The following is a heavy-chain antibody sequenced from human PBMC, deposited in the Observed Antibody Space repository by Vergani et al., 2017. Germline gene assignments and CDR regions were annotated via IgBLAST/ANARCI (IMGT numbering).Heavy chain of an antibody. CDR2: IDWDDDK. Sequence: QVTLKESGPALVKPTQTLTLTCTFSGFSLSTSGMRVSWIRQPPGKALEWLACIDWDDDKFYSTSLKTRLTISKETSKNQVVLTMTNMDPVDTATYYCARSTNWGSTGFDYWGQGTLVTVSS. CDR1: GFSLSTSGMR. V-gene: IGHV2-70*04. J-gene: IGHJ4*02. CDR3: ARSTNWGSTGFDY. D-gene: IGHD7-27*01.